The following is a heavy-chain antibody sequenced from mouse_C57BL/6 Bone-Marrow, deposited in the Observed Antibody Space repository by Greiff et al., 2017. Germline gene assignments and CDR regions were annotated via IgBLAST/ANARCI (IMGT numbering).Heavy chain of an antibody. Sequence: QVQLQQSGAELVKPGASVKMSCKASGYTFTSYWITWVKQRPGQGLEWIGDIYPGSGSTNYNEKFKSKATLTVDTSSSTAYMELSSLTSEDSAVYDCARPCSSNDGDGDVWGTGTTVTVSS. D-gene: IGHD2-5*01. CDR3: ARPCSSNDGDGDV. CDR2: IYPGSGST. CDR1: GYTFTSYW. J-gene: IGHJ1*03. V-gene: IGHV1-55*01.